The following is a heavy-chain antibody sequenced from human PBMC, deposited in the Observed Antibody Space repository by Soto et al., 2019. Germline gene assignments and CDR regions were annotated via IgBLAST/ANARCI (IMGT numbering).Heavy chain of an antibody. CDR3: ARDSDYSNYDTSFYFDY. V-gene: IGHV3-33*01. CDR1: GFTFSSYG. Sequence: GGSLRLSCAASGFTFSSYGMHWVRQAPGKGLEWVAVIWYDGSNKYYADSAKGRFTISRDNSKNTLYLQMNSLRAEDTAVYYCARDSDYSNYDTSFYFDYWGQGTLVTVSS. J-gene: IGHJ4*02. D-gene: IGHD4-4*01. CDR2: IWYDGSNK.